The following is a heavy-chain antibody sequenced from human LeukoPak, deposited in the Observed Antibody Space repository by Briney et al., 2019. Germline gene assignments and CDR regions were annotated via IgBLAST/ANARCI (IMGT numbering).Heavy chain of an antibody. CDR3: AREPSSHYGEFDY. J-gene: IGHJ4*02. V-gene: IGHV1-2*02. Sequence: GASVKVSFKASGYTFTVYYVHWVRQAPGKGLEWMGWINPNSGGTNYAQKFRGRVTMTRATSINTAYMELSRLRSDDTAVYYCAREPSSHYGEFDYWGQGTLVTVSS. CDR2: INPNSGGT. CDR1: GYTFTVYY. D-gene: IGHD3-16*01.